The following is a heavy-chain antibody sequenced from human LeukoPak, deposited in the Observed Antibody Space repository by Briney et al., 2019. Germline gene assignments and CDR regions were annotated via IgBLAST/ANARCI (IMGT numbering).Heavy chain of an antibody. J-gene: IGHJ6*02. Sequence: ASVKVSCKASGYTFTSYAMNWVRQAPGQGLEWMGWINTNTGNPTYAQGFTGRFVFSLDTSVSTAYLQISSLKAEDTAVYYCARGLVPAALKNYYGMDVWGQGTTVTVSS. V-gene: IGHV7-4-1*02. D-gene: IGHD2-2*01. CDR3: ARGLVPAALKNYYGMDV. CDR1: GYTFTSYA. CDR2: INTNTGNP.